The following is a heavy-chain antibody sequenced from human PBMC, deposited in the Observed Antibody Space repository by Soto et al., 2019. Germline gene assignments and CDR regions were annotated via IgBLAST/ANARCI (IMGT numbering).Heavy chain of an antibody. V-gene: IGHV3-23*01. CDR3: ATFLLSGPYYYYGMDV. J-gene: IGHJ6*02. CDR1: GFTFSSYA. Sequence: GGSLRLSCAASGFTFSSYAMSWVRQAPGKGLEWVSAISGSGGSTYYADSVKGRFTISRDNSKDTLYLQMNSLRAEDTAVYYCATFLLSGPYYYYGMDVWGQGTTVTVSS. CDR2: ISGSGGST. D-gene: IGHD3-3*01.